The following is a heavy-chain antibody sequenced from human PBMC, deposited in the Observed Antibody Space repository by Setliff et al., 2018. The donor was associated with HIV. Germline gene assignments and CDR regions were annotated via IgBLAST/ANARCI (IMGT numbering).Heavy chain of an antibody. CDR2: MSSSSNYI. CDR1: GFTFGAYT. D-gene: IGHD3-3*01. J-gene: IGHJ6*02. Sequence: PGGSLRLSCEVSGFTFGAYTMNWVRQAPGKGLEWVASMSSSSNYITYVDSVRGRYTISRDNAKKSLFLTMRSLRVEDTAVYYCARDCRELYTGPEAYYYGMDVWGQGTTVTVSS. CDR3: ARDCRELYTGPEAYYYGMDV. V-gene: IGHV3-21*01.